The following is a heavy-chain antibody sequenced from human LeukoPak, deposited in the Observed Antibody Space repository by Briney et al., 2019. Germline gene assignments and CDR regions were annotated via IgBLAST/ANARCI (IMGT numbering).Heavy chain of an antibody. V-gene: IGHV3-23*01. CDR1: GFTFSVAA. CDR3: ARDIELST. D-gene: IGHD1-7*01. J-gene: IGHJ3*01. CDR2: INYSGSNA. Sequence: GGSLRLSCAASGFTFSVAAMTWVRQAPGKGLEWVALINYSGSNAYYADSVRGRFTISRDSSKSMLYLQMDSLRAEDTAIYYCARDIELSTWGQGTMVSV.